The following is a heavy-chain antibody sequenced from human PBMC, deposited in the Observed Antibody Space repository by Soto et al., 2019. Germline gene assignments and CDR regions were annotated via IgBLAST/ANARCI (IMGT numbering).Heavy chain of an antibody. CDR2: ISGSGGST. CDR1: GFTFSSYA. J-gene: IGHJ4*02. CDR3: AKDQRAYSSSPRYFDY. Sequence: PGGSLRLSCAASGFTFSSYAMSWVRQAPGKGLEWVSAISGSGGSTYYADSVKGRFTISRDNSKNTLYLQMNSLRAEDTAVYYCAKDQRAYSSSPRYFDYWGQGTLVTVSS. V-gene: IGHV3-23*01. D-gene: IGHD6-6*01.